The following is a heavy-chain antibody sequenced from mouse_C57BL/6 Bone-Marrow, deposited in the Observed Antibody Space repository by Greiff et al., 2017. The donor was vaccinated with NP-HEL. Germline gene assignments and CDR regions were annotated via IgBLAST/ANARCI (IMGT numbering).Heavy chain of an antibody. J-gene: IGHJ2*01. D-gene: IGHD2-5*01. CDR3: ARIYSNSVEQDYMDY. CDR1: GYTFTSYW. V-gene: IGHV1-53*01. Sequence: VQLQQPGTELVKPGASVKLSCKASGYTFTSYWMHWVKQRPGQGLEWIGNINPSNGGTIYNEKFKSKATLTVDKSSSTAYMQLSSLTSEDTAVYYCARIYSNSVEQDYMDYWGQGTTRTVSS. CDR2: INPSNGGT.